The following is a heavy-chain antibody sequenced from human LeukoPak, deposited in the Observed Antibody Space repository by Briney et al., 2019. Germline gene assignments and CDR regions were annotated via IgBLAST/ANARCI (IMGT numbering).Heavy chain of an antibody. D-gene: IGHD3-3*01. CDR1: GFTFSTYW. J-gene: IGHJ4*02. V-gene: IGHV3-7*01. CDR2: INQDGSEK. Sequence: GGSLRLSCAASGFTFSTYWMSWVRQAPGKGLEWVASINQDGSEKYYVDSVKGRFTISRDNAKNSLYLQMNSLRAEDTAVYYCARDREAYDFWSGSRPFYYFDYWGQGTLVTVSS. CDR3: ARDREAYDFWSGSRPFYYFDY.